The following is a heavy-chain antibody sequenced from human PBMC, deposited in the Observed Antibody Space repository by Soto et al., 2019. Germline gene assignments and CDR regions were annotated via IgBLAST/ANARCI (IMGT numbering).Heavy chain of an antibody. CDR2: INPNSGGT. D-gene: IGHD6-13*01. Sequence: ASVKVSCKASGYTFTGYYMHWVRQAPGQGLEWMGWINPNSGGTNYAQKFQGRVTMTRDTSISTAYMELSRLRSDDTAVYYCARALGSSSWYEQTWFDHSGPGTLVTVSS. V-gene: IGHV1-2*02. CDR1: GYTFTGYY. CDR3: ARALGSSSWYEQTWFDH. J-gene: IGHJ5*02.